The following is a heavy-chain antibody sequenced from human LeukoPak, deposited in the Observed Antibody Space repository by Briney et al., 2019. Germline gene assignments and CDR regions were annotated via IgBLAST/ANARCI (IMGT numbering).Heavy chain of an antibody. CDR1: GFTFSSYA. CDR2: ISSSSSTI. J-gene: IGHJ5*02. CDR3: ARDARNWFDP. V-gene: IGHV3-48*01. Sequence: PGGSLRLSCAASGFTFSSYAMSWVRQAPGKGLEWVSYISSSSSTIYYADSVKGRFTISRDNAKNSLYLQMNSLRAEDTAVYYCARDARNWFDPWGQGTLVTVSS.